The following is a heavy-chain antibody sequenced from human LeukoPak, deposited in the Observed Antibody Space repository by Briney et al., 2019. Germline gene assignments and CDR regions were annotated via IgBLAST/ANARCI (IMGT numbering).Heavy chain of an antibody. CDR1: GFSISSGYY. CDR2: IYHNGNT. D-gene: IGHD6-19*01. CDR3: ARVDTSGWKLYFDY. Sequence: SETLSLTCAVSGFSISSGYYWGWIRQSPGKGLGWIGTIYHNGNTYYNPSLKSRVTISVDTSKNQFSLKLSSVTAADTALYYCARVDTSGWKLYFDYWGQGILVTVPS. J-gene: IGHJ4*02. V-gene: IGHV4-38-2*01.